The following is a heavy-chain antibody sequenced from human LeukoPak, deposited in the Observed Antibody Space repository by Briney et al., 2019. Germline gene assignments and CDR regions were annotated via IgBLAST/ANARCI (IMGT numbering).Heavy chain of an antibody. V-gene: IGHV3-11*04. CDR3: ARVSLMGPDAFDI. Sequence: GGSLRLSCAASGFTFSDYYMNWIRQAPGKGLEWVSYISSGGSSIYYADSVKGRFTISRDNAKNSLYLQMNSLRAEDTAVYYCARVSLMGPDAFDIWGQGTMVTVSS. CDR2: ISSGGSSI. D-gene: IGHD5-24*01. J-gene: IGHJ3*02. CDR1: GFTFSDYY.